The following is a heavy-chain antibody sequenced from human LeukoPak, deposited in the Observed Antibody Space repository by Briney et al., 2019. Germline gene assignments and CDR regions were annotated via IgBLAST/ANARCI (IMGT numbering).Heavy chain of an antibody. V-gene: IGHV3-73*01. J-gene: IGHJ1*01. CDR3: PSPQADSGPKSFRH. CDR1: GFTFSGST. D-gene: IGHD6-19*01. Sequence: AGGSLRLSCAASGFTFSGSTMHWVRQASGKGLEWIGRIRSKVSSYATAYAASVKGRFTISRDDAKNTAYLQMDSLKTEDPAVYYCPSPQADSGPKSFRHWGQGPLVTVPS. CDR2: IRSKVSSYAT.